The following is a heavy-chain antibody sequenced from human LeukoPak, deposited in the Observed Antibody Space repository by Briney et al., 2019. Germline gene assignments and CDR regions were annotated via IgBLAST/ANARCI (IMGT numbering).Heavy chain of an antibody. Sequence: KPSETLSLTCAVSGYSISSGYYWGWIRQPPGKGLEWIGSIYHSGSTYYNPSLKSRVTISVDTSKNQFSLKLSSVTAADTAVYYCARDQGGDGYNNFDYWGQGTLVTVSS. CDR2: IYHSGST. J-gene: IGHJ4*02. V-gene: IGHV4-38-2*02. CDR3: ARDQGGDGYNNFDY. CDR1: GYSISSGYY. D-gene: IGHD5-24*01.